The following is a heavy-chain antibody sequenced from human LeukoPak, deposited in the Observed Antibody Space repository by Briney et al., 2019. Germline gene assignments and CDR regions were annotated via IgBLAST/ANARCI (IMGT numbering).Heavy chain of an antibody. D-gene: IGHD3-10*01. Sequence: GASLQISCKGSGCCFITYWIGWVRQLPGKGLEWMGAIYLGDSDIRYSPSFQVQVTISADTSISTAYLQWNSLKASDTAMYYCARRPGKTREADYWGQGTLVTVSS. CDR3: ARRPGKTREADY. CDR1: GCCFITYW. V-gene: IGHV5-51*01. CDR2: IYLGDSDI. J-gene: IGHJ4*01.